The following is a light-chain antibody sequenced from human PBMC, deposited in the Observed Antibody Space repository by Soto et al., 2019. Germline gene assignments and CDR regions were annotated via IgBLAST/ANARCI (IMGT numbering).Light chain of an antibody. Sequence: EIVLTQSPATLSLSPVERATLSCRASQSVSSYLAWYQQKPGQAPRLLIYDASNRATGIPARFSGSGSGTDFTLTISSLEPEDFAVYYCQQRSNWPRRTFGQGTKVDIK. CDR1: QSVSSY. V-gene: IGKV3-11*01. CDR2: DAS. CDR3: QQRSNWPRRT. J-gene: IGKJ1*01.